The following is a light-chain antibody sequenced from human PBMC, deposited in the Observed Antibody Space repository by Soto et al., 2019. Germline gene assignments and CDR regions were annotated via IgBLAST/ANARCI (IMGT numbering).Light chain of an antibody. CDR1: QGISHY. CDR3: LQHISYPT. CDR2: AAS. V-gene: IGKV1D-17*01. Sequence: VQMTQSPSAMSASVGDRVTITCRARQGISHYLAWSQQKPGRVPKHLIFAASSLQSGVPSRFSGSGSVTEFTLTISSLQPEDSATSYCLQHISYPTFDQGTKVEI. J-gene: IGKJ1*01.